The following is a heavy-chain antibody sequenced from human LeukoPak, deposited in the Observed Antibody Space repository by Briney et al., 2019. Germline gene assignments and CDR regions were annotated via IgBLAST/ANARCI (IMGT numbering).Heavy chain of an antibody. CDR2: ISAYNGNT. J-gene: IGHJ6*02. CDR3: ARQEGIPVLDYYYGMDV. CDR1: GYTFTSYY. Sequence: ASVKVSCKASGYTFTSYYMHWVRQAPGQGLEWMGWISAYNGNTNYAQRLQGRVTMTTDTSTSTAYMELRSLRSDDTAVYYCARQEGIPVLDYYYGMDVWGQGTTVTVSS. V-gene: IGHV1-18*04.